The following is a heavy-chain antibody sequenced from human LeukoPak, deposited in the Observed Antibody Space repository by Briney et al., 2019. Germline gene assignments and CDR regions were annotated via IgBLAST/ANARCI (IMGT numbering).Heavy chain of an antibody. CDR3: ARTYSRESGYDFLFHY. Sequence: GGSLRLSCAASGFTFTNYAMSWVRQAPGKGLEWVSAISGSGGSTYYADSVRGRFTISRDNSKNTLYLQMNSLRAEDTAVYYCARTYSRESGYDFLFHYWGQGTQVTVSS. V-gene: IGHV3-23*01. J-gene: IGHJ4*02. CDR2: ISGSGGST. CDR1: GFTFTNYA. D-gene: IGHD5-12*01.